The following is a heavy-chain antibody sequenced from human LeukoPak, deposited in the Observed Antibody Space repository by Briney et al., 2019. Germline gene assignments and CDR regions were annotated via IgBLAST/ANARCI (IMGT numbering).Heavy chain of an antibody. CDR1: RFTVSSNY. J-gene: IGHJ4*02. Sequence: GGSLRLSSAPSRFTVSSNYMSWVRQAPGKGLEWVSVIYSGGSTYYADSAQGRFTISRDNSKNTLYLQMNSLRAEDTAVYYCARYSNYVYWGQGTLVTVSS. CDR3: ARYSNYVY. CDR2: IYSGGST. D-gene: IGHD4-11*01. V-gene: IGHV3-66*01.